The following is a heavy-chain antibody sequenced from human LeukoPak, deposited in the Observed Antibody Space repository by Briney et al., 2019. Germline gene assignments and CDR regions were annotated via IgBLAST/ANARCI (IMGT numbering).Heavy chain of an antibody. CDR2: IWYDGSNE. CDR1: GFTFSSYG. D-gene: IGHD5-18*01. J-gene: IGHJ4*02. Sequence: PGGSLRLSCAASGFTFSSYGMHWVRQAPGKGLEWVAVIWYDGSNEYYADSVKGRFTISRDNSKNTLYLQMNSLRAEDTAVYYCAKDDGYGYVDYWGQGTLVTVSS. CDR3: AKDDGYGYVDY. V-gene: IGHV3-33*06.